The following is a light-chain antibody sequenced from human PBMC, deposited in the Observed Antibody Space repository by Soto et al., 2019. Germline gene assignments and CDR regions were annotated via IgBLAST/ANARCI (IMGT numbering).Light chain of an antibody. J-gene: IGKJ1*01. V-gene: IGKV3-20*01. CDR2: GAS. Sequence: EIVLTQSPGTLSLSPGERASLSCTTSQHVRSNFLAWFQQKPGQPPRLLIYGASSRATDIPDRFSGGGSGTDFTLIINRLEPEDFGVYYCQQYGDRPWTFGQGTKVDIK. CDR3: QQYGDRPWT. CDR1: QHVRSNF.